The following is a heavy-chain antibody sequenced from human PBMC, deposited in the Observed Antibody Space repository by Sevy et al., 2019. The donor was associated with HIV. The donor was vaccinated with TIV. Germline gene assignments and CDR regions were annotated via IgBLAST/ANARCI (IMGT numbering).Heavy chain of an antibody. V-gene: IGHV1-24*01. CDR2: FDPEDGET. Sequence: ASVKVSCKVFGYTLSELSMHWVRQTPGKGLEWMGSFDPEDGETIYAQKFQGRVAMTEDTSTDTAYMELRSLRSEDTAVFYCAITTDYYDNSGYPFDYWGQGTLVTVSS. D-gene: IGHD3-22*01. CDR1: GYTLSELS. CDR3: AITTDYYDNSGYPFDY. J-gene: IGHJ4*02.